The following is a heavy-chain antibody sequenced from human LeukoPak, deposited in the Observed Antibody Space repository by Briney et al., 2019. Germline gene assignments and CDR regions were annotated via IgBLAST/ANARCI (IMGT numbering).Heavy chain of an antibody. CDR2: IKQDGSEK. CDR3: AREGLQWLVTSPLDY. D-gene: IGHD6-19*01. J-gene: IGHJ4*02. V-gene: IGHV3-7*04. CDR1: GFTFSSYW. Sequence: GGSLTLSCAASGFTFSSYWMSWVRQAPGKGLEWVANIKQDGSEKNYVASVKGRFTISRDNAKNSLYLQMNSLRAEDTAVYYCAREGLQWLVTSPLDYWGQGTLVTVSS.